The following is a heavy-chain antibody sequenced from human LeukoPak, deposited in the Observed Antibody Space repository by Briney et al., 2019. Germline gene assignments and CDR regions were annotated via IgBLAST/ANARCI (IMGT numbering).Heavy chain of an antibody. CDR1: GYTFTAYY. J-gene: IGHJ4*02. D-gene: IGHD1-7*01. CDR3: ARSPPIWNYVDYFDY. Sequence: ASVKVSCKASGYTFTAYYLNWVRQAPAQGLEWLGWIHPSSGVAKLPQRFQGRVTMARDTSITTAYLELSSLRSDDTAVYYCARSPPIWNYVDYFDYWGQGVLVSVSS. V-gene: IGHV1-2*02. CDR2: IHPSSGVA.